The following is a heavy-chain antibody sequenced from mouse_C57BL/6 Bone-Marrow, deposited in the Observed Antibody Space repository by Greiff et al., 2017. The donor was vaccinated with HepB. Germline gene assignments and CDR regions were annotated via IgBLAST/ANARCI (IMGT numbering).Heavy chain of an antibody. J-gene: IGHJ2*01. CDR2: ISSGGSYT. CDR1: GFTFSSYG. V-gene: IGHV5-6*01. D-gene: IGHD2-2*01. Sequence: EVKLMESGGDLVKPGGSLKLSCAASGFTFSSYGMSWVRQTPDKRLEWVATISSGGSYTYYPASVKGRFTISRDNAKNTLCLQMSRLKSEHTAMYYCARPGGYPFDYWGQGTTLTVSS. CDR3: ARPGGYPFDY.